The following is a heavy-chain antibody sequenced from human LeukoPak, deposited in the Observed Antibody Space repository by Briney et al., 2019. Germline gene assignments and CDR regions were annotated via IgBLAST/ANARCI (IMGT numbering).Heavy chain of an antibody. CDR3: ARLSPYSSSNDGWFDP. Sequence: SETLSLTCTVSGGSISSYYWSWIRQPPGKGLEWIGYIYYSGSTNYNPSLKSRVTISVDTSKNQFSLKLSSVTAADTAVYYCARLSPYSSSNDGWFDPWGQGTLVTVSS. CDR2: IYYSGST. J-gene: IGHJ5*02. V-gene: IGHV4-59*08. D-gene: IGHD6-13*01. CDR1: GGSISSYY.